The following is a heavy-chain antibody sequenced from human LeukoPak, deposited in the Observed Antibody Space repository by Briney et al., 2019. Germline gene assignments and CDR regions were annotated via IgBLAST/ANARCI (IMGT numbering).Heavy chain of an antibody. CDR3: AKVAAAATRLNYFDY. J-gene: IGHJ4*02. Sequence: GGSLRLSCAASGFTFSSYAMHWVRQAPGKGLEWVAIISDDGSNEYYADSVKGRFTISRDSSKNTLYLQMNSLRAEDTAVYYCAKVAAAATRLNYFDYWGQGTLVTVSS. CDR1: GFTFSSYA. D-gene: IGHD6-13*01. V-gene: IGHV3-30-3*01. CDR2: ISDDGSNE.